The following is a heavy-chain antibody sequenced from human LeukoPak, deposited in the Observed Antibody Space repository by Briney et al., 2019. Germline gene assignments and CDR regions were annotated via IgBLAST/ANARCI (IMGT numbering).Heavy chain of an antibody. CDR1: GYTFNSYG. CDR2: ISAYNGDT. CDR3: VRVPSNTSGWYIYFDY. Sequence: ASVKVSCKPSGYTFNSYGISWVRQAPGQGLEWMGWISAYNGDTKYAQKFQGRVTMTKDTSTSTAYMELRSLRSDDTAVYYCVRVPSNTSGWYIYFDYWGQGTLVTVSS. V-gene: IGHV1-18*01. J-gene: IGHJ4*02. D-gene: IGHD6-19*01.